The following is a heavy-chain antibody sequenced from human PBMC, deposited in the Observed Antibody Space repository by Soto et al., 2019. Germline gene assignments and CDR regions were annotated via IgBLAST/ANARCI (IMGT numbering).Heavy chain of an antibody. J-gene: IGHJ5*02. Sequence: SETLSLTCTVSGASISGFYCSWIRKSAGKGLERIGRIYATGTTDYNPSLKSRVMMSVDTSKNQFSLKLRSVTAADIAVYYCVRDGTKTLRDWLDPWGQGISVTVS. CDR2: IYATGTT. V-gene: IGHV4-4*07. CDR1: GASISGFY. D-gene: IGHD1-1*01. CDR3: VRDGTKTLRDWLDP.